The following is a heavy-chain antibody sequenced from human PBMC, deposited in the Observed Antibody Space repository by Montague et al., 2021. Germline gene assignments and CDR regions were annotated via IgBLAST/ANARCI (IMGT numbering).Heavy chain of an antibody. CDR1: GGSISSYY. V-gene: IGHV4-59*13. CDR2: IYYSGST. Sequence: SETLSLTCTVSGGSISSYYWSWIRQPPGQGLEWIGYIYYSGSTNYNPSLTRRVTISEDTSTNQFSLTLSSVTAADTAVYYCARSMRCTLRVAMILYAFDIWGQGTMVTVSS. D-gene: IGHD2-15*01. CDR3: ARSMRCTLRVAMILYAFDI. J-gene: IGHJ3*02.